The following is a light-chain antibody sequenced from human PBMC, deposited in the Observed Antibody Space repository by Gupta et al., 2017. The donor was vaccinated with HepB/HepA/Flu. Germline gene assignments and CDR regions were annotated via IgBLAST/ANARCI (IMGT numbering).Light chain of an antibody. Sequence: QSALTQPPSVSVAPAQTLTMSCTGSSSNIGADFDVHWYQHVPGTAPELLMYGNNNRPSGVPVRFFGSKSGTSASLAITGLQAEDEADYYCQSYDNSRSGSVFGGGTKLTVL. CDR2: GNN. J-gene: IGLJ2*01. CDR3: QSYDNSRSGSV. CDR1: SSNIGADFD. V-gene: IGLV1-40*01.